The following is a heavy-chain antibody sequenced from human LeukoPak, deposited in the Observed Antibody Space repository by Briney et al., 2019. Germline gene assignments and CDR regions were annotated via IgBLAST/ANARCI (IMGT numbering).Heavy chain of an antibody. V-gene: IGHV3-20*04. CDR3: ARHYYDNSGYRYYYYYMDV. D-gene: IGHD3-22*01. J-gene: IGHJ6*03. Sequence: GGSLRLSCAASGFTFDDYGMSWVRQAPGKGLEWVSGINWNGGSTGYADSVKGRFTISRDNAKNSLYLQMNSLRAEDTALYYCARHYYDNSGYRYYYYYMDVWGKGTTVTVSS. CDR1: GFTFDDYG. CDR2: INWNGGST.